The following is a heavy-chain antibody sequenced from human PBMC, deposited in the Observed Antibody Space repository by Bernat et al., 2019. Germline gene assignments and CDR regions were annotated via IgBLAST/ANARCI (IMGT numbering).Heavy chain of an antibody. CDR2: ISDSNYM. CDR1: GFTFSSYS. V-gene: IGHV3-21*01. D-gene: IGHD6-13*01. CDR3: ARDWQQLVPLYYYYGMDV. Sequence: EVQLVESGGGLVKPGGSLRLSCVASGFTFSSYSMNWVRQAPGKGLEWVSSISDSNYMYYADSVKGRFTISRDNAKNSLYLQMNNLRAEDTAVYYCARDWQQLVPLYYYYGMDVWGQGTTVTVSS. J-gene: IGHJ6*02.